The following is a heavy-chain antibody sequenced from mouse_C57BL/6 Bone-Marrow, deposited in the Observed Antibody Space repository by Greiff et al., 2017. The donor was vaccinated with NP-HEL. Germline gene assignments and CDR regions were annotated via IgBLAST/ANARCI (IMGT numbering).Heavy chain of an antibody. CDR3: ARKGWLPYFDY. CDR2: INPNNGGT. D-gene: IGHD2-3*01. V-gene: IGHV1-22*01. Sequence: EVKLVESGPELVKPGASVKMSCKASGYTFTDYNMHWVKQSHGKSLEWIGYINPNNGGTSYNQKFKGKATLTVNKSSSTAYMELRSLTSEDSAVYYCARKGWLPYFDYWGQGTTLTVSS. CDR1: GYTFTDYN. J-gene: IGHJ2*01.